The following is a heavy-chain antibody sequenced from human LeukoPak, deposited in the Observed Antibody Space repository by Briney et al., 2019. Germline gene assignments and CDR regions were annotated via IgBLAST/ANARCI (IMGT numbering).Heavy chain of an antibody. CDR3: ARVIAAPNWLDP. V-gene: IGHV4-59*01. CDR1: GGSITSYY. J-gene: IGHJ5*02. CDR2: VYYSGST. D-gene: IGHD3-22*01. Sequence: PSETLSLTCTLSGGSITSYYWSWIRQPPGKGLEWIWHVYYSGSTRYNPTLQNRVTISVDTSKSHFSLKLTSVTTADRAIYYCARVIAAPNWLDPWGQGILVSVSS.